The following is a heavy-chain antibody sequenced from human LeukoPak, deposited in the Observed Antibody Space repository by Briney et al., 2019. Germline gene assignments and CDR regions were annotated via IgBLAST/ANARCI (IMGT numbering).Heavy chain of an antibody. J-gene: IGHJ4*02. CDR2: IYHSGST. D-gene: IGHD6-19*01. CDR3: ARELPGYSSGWFDY. V-gene: IGHV4-38-2*02. CDR1: GYSISSGYY. Sequence: PSETLSLTCAVSGYSISSGYYWGWIRQPPGEGLGWIGSIYHSGSTYYNPSLKSRVTISVATSKNQFSLKLSSVTAADTAVYYCARELPGYSSGWFDYWGQGTLVTVSS.